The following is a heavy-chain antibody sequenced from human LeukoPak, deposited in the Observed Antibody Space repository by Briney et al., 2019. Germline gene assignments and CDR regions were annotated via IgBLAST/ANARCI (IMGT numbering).Heavy chain of an antibody. V-gene: IGHV3-30*18. D-gene: IGHD6-19*01. CDR1: GFTFSRYG. J-gene: IGHJ4*02. CDR2: ISYDGSNK. Sequence: HTGGSLRLSCAASGFTFSRYGMHWVRQAPGKGLEWVAVISYDGSNKYYADSVKGRFTISRDNSKNTLYLQMNSLRAEDTAVYYCAKDGDSSGWYYFDYWGQGTLVTVSS. CDR3: AKDGDSSGWYYFDY.